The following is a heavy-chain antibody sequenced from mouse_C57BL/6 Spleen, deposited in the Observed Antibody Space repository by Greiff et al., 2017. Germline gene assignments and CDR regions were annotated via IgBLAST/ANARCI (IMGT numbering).Heavy chain of an antibody. CDR2: IYPRDGSN. V-gene: IGHV1-85*01. CDR3: AKAYGSDYAMDY. J-gene: IGHJ4*01. D-gene: IGHD1-1*01. CDR1: GYTFTSYD. Sequence: QVQLQQSGPELVKPGASVKLSCKASGYTFTSYDINWVKQRPGQGLEWIGWIYPRDGSNKYNEKFKGKATLTVDTSASTAYMELHSLTSEDSAVYFCAKAYGSDYAMDYWGQGTSVTVSS.